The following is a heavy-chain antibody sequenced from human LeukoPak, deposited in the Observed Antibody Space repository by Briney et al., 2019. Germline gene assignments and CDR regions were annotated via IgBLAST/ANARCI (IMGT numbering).Heavy chain of an antibody. Sequence: DPGRYLRLSCAASGFTFSSYAMHWVRQAPGKGLEWVAFISYDGSNKYYADSVKGRFTISRDNSKNTLYLQMNSLRAEDTAVYYCARDKVEEGWFDPWGQGTLVTVSS. D-gene: IGHD2-15*01. CDR2: ISYDGSNK. CDR3: ARDKVEEGWFDP. V-gene: IGHV3-30*01. CDR1: GFTFSSYA. J-gene: IGHJ5*02.